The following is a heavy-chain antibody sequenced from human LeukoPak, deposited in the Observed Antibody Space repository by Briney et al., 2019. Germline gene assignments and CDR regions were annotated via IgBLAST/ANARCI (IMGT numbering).Heavy chain of an antibody. CDR1: GFTFSSYG. Sequence: LPGGSLRLSCAASGFTFSSYGMSWVRQAPGKGLEWVSAISGSGGSTYYADSVKGRFTISRDNSKNTLYLQMDSLRAEDTAVYYCTRGEYNWNDLHLWGQGTLVTDSS. CDR2: ISGSGGST. J-gene: IGHJ5*02. V-gene: IGHV3-23*01. CDR3: TRGEYNWNDLHL. D-gene: IGHD1-20*01.